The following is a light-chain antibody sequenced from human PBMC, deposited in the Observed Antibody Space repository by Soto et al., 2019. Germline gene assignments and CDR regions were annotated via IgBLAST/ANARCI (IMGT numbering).Light chain of an antibody. CDR1: QSIGNN. CDR2: GAS. V-gene: IGKV3-15*01. J-gene: IGKJ2*01. Sequence: IMLTQSPGTLSLSPGERATLSYRASQSIGNNLAWYQQQPGQAPRLLIYGASTTASGIPARFSGSGSGTEFTLTISRLQSEDFAVYYCQHYNNWPPLMYTFGQGTKVDI. CDR3: QHYNNWPPLMYT.